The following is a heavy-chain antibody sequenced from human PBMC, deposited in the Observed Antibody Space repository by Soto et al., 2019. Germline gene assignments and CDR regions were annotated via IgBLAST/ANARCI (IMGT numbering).Heavy chain of an antibody. CDR1: GFPFSNAW. J-gene: IGHJ4*02. Sequence: PGGSLRLSCAASGFPFSNAWMSWVRQAPGEGLEWVARIKSETDGGTTDYGAPGEGRFTISRDDSKNTLDLQMTNLKTEDTAVYYCVSYDDIWGNYRYRWAYWGQGALVTVSS. CDR3: VSYDDIWGNYRYRWAY. CDR2: IKSETDGGTT. D-gene: IGHD3-16*02. V-gene: IGHV3-15*01.